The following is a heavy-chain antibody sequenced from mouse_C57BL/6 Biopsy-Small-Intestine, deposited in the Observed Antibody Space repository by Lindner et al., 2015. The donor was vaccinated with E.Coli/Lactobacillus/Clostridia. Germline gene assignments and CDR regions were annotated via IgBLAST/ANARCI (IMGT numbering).Heavy chain of an antibody. CDR2: FYPGSGTI. D-gene: IGHD2-1*01. V-gene: IGHV1-62-2*01. J-gene: IGHJ2*03. Sequence: VQLQESGAELVKPGASVKLSCKASGYTFTEYTVHWVKQRSGQGLEWIGWFYPGSGTIKYNEKFKDKATLTADKSSSTVYMELRRLTSEDSAVYFCVRHEEGIYYGNFYFDYWSQGTRLTVSS. CDR3: VRHEEGIYYGNFYFDY. CDR1: GYTFTEYT.